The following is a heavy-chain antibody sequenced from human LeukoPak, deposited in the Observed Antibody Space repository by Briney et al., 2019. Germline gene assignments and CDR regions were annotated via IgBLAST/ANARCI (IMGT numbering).Heavy chain of an antibody. CDR3: ARGIAAAGTALGAFDI. CDR2: INPNSGGT. J-gene: IGHJ3*02. D-gene: IGHD6-13*01. V-gene: IGHV1-2*02. CDR1: GYTFTGYY. Sequence: GASVKVSCKASGYTFTGYYMHWVRQAPGQGLEWMGWINPNSGGTNYAQKFQGRVTMTRDTSISTAYMELSRLRSDDTAVYYCARGIAAAGTALGAFDIWGQGTMVTVSS.